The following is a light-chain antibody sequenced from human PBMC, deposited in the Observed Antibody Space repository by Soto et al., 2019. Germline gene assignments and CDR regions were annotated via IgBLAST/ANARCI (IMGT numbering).Light chain of an antibody. J-gene: IGKJ1*01. CDR2: GAS. CDR3: QPYDSSLT. Sequence: EIVLTQSPGSLSLSPGERATLSCRASQSVSSSFFAWYQQKPGQAPRLLIYGASRRATGIPDRFTGSGSGTDFTLTISRLETEEFAVYYCQPYDSSLTFGLGTKVEIK. V-gene: IGKV3-20*01. CDR1: QSVSSSF.